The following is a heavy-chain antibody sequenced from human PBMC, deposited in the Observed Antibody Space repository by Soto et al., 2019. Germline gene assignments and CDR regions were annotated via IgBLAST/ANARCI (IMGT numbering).Heavy chain of an antibody. V-gene: IGHV3-48*02. J-gene: IGHJ4*02. CDR3: VSSSSWFGY. CDR2: ISSSSSTI. CDR1: GFTFSSYN. Sequence: EVQLVESGGGLVQPGGSLRLSCAASGFTFSSYNMNWVRQAPGKGLEWVSYISSSSSTIYYADSVKGRFTISRDNAKNSLYLQMNTLRDEDTAVYYCVSSSSWFGYWGQGTLVTVSS. D-gene: IGHD6-13*01.